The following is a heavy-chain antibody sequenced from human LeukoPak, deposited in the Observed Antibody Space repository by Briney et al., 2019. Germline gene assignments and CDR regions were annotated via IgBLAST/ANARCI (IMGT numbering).Heavy chain of an antibody. CDR3: VRLNGWYYEAIFDY. Sequence: SETLSLTCTVSGGSLSGSNYYWGWIGPPPGKGLGCIGSMYYSGSTFYNPPLNRSVTISVDTSKNQFSPKLRSVTAADTAVYYCVRLNGWYYEAIFDYWGQGTLVTVSS. CDR1: GGSLSGSNYY. V-gene: IGHV4-39*01. CDR2: MYYSGST. J-gene: IGHJ4*02. D-gene: IGHD3-22*01.